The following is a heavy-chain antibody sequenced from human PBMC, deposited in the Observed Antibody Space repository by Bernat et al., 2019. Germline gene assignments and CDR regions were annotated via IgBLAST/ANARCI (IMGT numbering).Heavy chain of an antibody. D-gene: IGHD2-8*02. CDR1: GGSISSGGYY. CDR3: AGYVVYAIRIDY. V-gene: IGHV4-31*03. CDR2: IYYSGST. Sequence: QVQLQESGPGLVKPSQTLSLTCTVSGGSISSGGYYWSWIRQHPGKGLEWIGYIYYSGSTYYNPSLKSRVTISVDTSKNQCSLKLSSVTAADTAVYYCAGYVVYAIRIDYWGQGTLVTVSS. J-gene: IGHJ4*02.